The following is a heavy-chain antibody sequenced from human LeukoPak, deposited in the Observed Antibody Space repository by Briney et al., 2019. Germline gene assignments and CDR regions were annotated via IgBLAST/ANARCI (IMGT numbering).Heavy chain of an antibody. CDR3: ATVLERGVYFDY. CDR2: FDPEDGET. J-gene: IGHJ4*02. CDR1: GGTFSSYA. D-gene: IGHD3-10*01. V-gene: IGHV1-24*01. Sequence: ASVKVSCKASGGTFSSYAISWVRQAPGQGLEWMGGFDPEDGETIYAQKFQGRVTMTEDTSTDTAYMELSSLRSEDTAVYYCATVLERGVYFDYWGQGTLVTVSS.